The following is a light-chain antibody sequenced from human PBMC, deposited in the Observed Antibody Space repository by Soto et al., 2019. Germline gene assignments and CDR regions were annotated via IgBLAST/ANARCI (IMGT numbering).Light chain of an antibody. CDR1: SSDVGGYKF. V-gene: IGLV2-14*01. CDR3: SSYTSSTTVV. Sequence: QSALTQPASVSASPGQSITISCTGTSSDVGGYKFVSWYQHHPGKAPKLMIYEVNNRPSGVSNRFSGSKSGNTASLTISGLQPEDEADYYCSSYTSSTTVVFGGGTKLTVL. CDR2: EVN. J-gene: IGLJ3*02.